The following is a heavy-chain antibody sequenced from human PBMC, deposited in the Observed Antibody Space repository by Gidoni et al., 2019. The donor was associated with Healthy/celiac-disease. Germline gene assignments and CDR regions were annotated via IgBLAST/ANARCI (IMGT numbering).Heavy chain of an antibody. CDR1: GSTFSRYG. J-gene: IGHJ2*01. CDR3: AKDHWVVVVPAAMRDWYFDL. CDR2: ISYDGSNK. V-gene: IGHV3-30*18. Sequence: VQLVESGGGVVPPGRSLRLPCAASGSTFSRYGMHWVRQAPGKGLEWVAVISYDGSNKYYADSVKGRFTISRDNSKNTLYLQMNSLRAEDTAVYYCAKDHWVVVVPAAMRDWYFDLWGRGTLVTVSS. D-gene: IGHD2-2*01.